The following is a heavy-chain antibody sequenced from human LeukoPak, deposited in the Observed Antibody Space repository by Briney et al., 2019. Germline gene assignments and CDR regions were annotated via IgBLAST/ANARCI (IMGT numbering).Heavy chain of an antibody. CDR1: GFTFSSYW. J-gene: IGHJ3*02. V-gene: IGHV3-7*01. D-gene: IGHD5-12*01. Sequence: GGSLRLSCAASGFTFSSYWMTWVRQAPGKGLEWVANIKQEGIEKYYVDSVKGRFTISRDNAKNSLYLQMNSLRAEDTAVYYCAADVDIVATRAFDIWGQGTMVTVSS. CDR2: IKQEGIEK. CDR3: AADVDIVATRAFDI.